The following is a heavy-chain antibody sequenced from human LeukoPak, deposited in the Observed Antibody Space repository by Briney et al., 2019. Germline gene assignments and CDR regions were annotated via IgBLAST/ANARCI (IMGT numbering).Heavy chain of an antibody. CDR3: TKNLQLLWFGESDLFDY. D-gene: IGHD3-10*01. V-gene: IGHV3-23*01. CDR1: GFTFSSYA. J-gene: IGHJ4*02. Sequence: GGSLRPSCAASGFTFSSYAMSWVRQAPGKGLEWVSAISGSGGSTYYADSVKGRFTISRDNSKNTLYLQMNSLRAEDTAVYYCTKNLQLLWFGESDLFDYWGQGTLVTVSS. CDR2: ISGSGGST.